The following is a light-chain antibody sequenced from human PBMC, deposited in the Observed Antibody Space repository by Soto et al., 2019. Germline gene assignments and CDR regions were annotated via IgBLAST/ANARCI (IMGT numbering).Light chain of an antibody. Sequence: EIVLTQSPATLSLSPVERATLSCMAIQSFSIYLAWYEQKPCQAPRRRSYDASNRATGIPAWFSGSGSRTDFTVTISSLEPEDFAVYLWHQRSNVITFGQGTRLEIK. V-gene: IGKV3-11*01. CDR2: DAS. CDR1: QSFSIY. CDR3: HQRSNVIT. J-gene: IGKJ5*01.